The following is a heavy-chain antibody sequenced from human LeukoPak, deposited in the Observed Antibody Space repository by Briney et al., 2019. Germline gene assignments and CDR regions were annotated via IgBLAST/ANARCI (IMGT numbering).Heavy chain of an antibody. CDR1: GGSISSYY. V-gene: IGHV4-59*01. CDR3: ARVVESSGWYGPYYYYGMDV. Sequence: PSETLSLTCTVSGGSISSYYWSWIRQPPGKGLEWIGYIYYSGSTNYNPSLKSRVTISVDTSKNQFSLKLSSVTAADTAVYYCARVVESSGWYGPYYYYGMDVWGQGTTVTVSS. CDR2: IYYSGST. J-gene: IGHJ6*02. D-gene: IGHD6-19*01.